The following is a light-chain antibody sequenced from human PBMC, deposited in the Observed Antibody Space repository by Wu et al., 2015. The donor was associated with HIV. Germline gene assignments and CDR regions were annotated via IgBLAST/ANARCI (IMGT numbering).Light chain of an antibody. Sequence: EIVLTQSPGTLSLSPGERATLSCRAGQSISSNLAWYQQKPGQAPRLLIYGASTRATGVPARFSGSGSGTEFTLTISSLQSEDFAVFYXQQYNNWLLLTFGGGTKVEIK. V-gene: IGKV3-15*01. CDR1: QSISSN. J-gene: IGKJ4*01. CDR3: QQYNNWLLLT. CDR2: GAS.